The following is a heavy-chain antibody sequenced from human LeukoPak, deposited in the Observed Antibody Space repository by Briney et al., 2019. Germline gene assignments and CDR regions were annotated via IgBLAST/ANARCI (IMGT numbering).Heavy chain of an antibody. CDR3: ARRKHYDFWSGYYNNWFDP. CDR2: IYTSGST. D-gene: IGHD3-3*01. J-gene: IGHJ5*02. V-gene: IGHV4-61*02. Sequence: SETLSLTCTVSGGSISSGSYYWSWIRQPAGEGLECIGRIYTSGSTNYNPSLKSRVTISVDTSKNQFSLKLSSVTAADTAVYYCARRKHYDFWSGYYNNWFDPWGQGTLVTVSS. CDR1: GGSISSGSYY.